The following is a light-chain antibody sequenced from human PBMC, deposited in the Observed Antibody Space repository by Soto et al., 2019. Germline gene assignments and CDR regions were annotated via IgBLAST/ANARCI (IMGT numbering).Light chain of an antibody. CDR1: SSDVGGYNY. V-gene: IGLV2-14*01. CDR3: SSKTSRRTHFV. J-gene: IGLJ1*01. CDR2: EVN. Sequence: QSVLTQPASVSGSPGQSITISCTGTSSDVGGYNYVSWYQQHPGNAPRLMIYEVNNRPSGVPNRFSGSKSGNTASLTISGLQAEDEADYYCSSKTSRRTHFVFGTGTKFTVL.